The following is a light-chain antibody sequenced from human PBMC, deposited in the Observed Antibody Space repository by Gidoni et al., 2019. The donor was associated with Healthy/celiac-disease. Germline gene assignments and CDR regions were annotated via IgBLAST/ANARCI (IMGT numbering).Light chain of an antibody. J-gene: IGKJ5*01. Sequence: ELVLTQSPGTLSLSPGDRATLSCRASQSVSSSYLAWYQQKPGQAPRLLIYGASSRATGIPDRFSGRGSGTDFTLTISRLEHEEFAVYYWQQYGSSPITFGQGTRLEIK. V-gene: IGKV3-20*01. CDR3: QQYGSSPIT. CDR1: QSVSSSY. CDR2: GAS.